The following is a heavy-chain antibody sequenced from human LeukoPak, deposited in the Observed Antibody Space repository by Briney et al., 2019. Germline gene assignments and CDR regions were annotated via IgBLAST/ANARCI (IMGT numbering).Heavy chain of an antibody. Sequence: SVKVSCKASGGTFSRYATSWVRQAPGQGLEWMGGIIPIFGTANYAQKFQGRVTITADKSTSTAYMELSSLRSEDTAVYYCARGDTAMVYDYWGQGTLVTVSS. J-gene: IGHJ4*02. CDR2: IIPIFGTA. CDR3: ARGDTAMVYDY. D-gene: IGHD5-18*01. V-gene: IGHV1-69*06. CDR1: GGTFSRYA.